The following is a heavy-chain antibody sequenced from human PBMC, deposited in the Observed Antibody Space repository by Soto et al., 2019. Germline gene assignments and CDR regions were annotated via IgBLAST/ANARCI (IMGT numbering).Heavy chain of an antibody. V-gene: IGHV3-53*02. J-gene: IGHJ6*02. CDR3: ARDLRYYYDSSGYYYYYYYGMDV. CDR2: IYSGGST. Sequence: EVQLVETGGGLIQPGGSLRLSCAASGFTVSSNYMSWVPQAPGKGLERVSVIYSGGSTYYADCVKGRFTISRDNSKNTLYLQMNSLRAEDTAVYYCARDLRYYYDSSGYYYYYYYGMDVWGQGTTVTVSS. CDR1: GFTVSSNY. D-gene: IGHD3-22*01.